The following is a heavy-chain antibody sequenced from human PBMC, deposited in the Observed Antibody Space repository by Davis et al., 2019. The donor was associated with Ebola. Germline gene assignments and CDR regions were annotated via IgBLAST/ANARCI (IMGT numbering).Heavy chain of an antibody. D-gene: IGHD3-10*01. CDR2: ISVTSSAT. V-gene: IGHV3-23*01. CDR3: ARGFGYYHGSGSYTWFDP. CDR1: GFTFSSYA. Sequence: GESLKISCAASGFTFSSYAMSWVRQAPGKGLEWVSAISVTSSATYYSDSVKGRFTISRDNSENTLYLQMNRLRVEDTAIYYCARGFGYYHGSGSYTWFDPWGQGTLVTVSS. J-gene: IGHJ5*02.